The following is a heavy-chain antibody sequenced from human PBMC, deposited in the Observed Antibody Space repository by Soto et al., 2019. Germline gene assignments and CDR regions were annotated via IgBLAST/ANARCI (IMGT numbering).Heavy chain of an antibody. CDR1: GYKFTTFW. V-gene: IGHV5-10-1*03. D-gene: IGHD2-15*01. J-gene: IGHJ3*01. CDR2: IDTTDSFT. CDR3: ARPASGGSRDAFDV. Sequence: EVQLEQSAAEVKKPGEPLKISCKASGYKFTTFWLNWVRQTPGKGLEWLGRIDTTDSFTNYSPPFEGHVTISVDRSISTADLQWNSLQASDTAIYYCARPASGGSRDAFDVWGQGTTVTVSS.